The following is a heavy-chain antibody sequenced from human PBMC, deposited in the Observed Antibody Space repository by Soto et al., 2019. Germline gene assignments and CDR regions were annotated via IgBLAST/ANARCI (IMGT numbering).Heavy chain of an antibody. J-gene: IGHJ6*02. CDR3: AADRGMVRGVILYYYGMDV. CDR2: IVVGSGNT. CDR1: GFTFTSSA. V-gene: IGHV1-58*01. D-gene: IGHD3-10*01. Sequence: RASVKVSCKASGFTFTSSAVQWVRQARGQRLEWIGWIVVGSGNTNYAQKFQERVTITRDMSTSTAYMELSSLRSEDTAVYYCAADRGMVRGVILYYYGMDVWGQGTTVTVSS.